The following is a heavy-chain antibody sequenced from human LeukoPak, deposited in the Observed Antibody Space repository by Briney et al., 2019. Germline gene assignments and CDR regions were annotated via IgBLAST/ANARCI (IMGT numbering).Heavy chain of an antibody. CDR2: VDHTGST. D-gene: IGHD3-3*01. CDR1: DDSITMYY. CDR3: ARAPYDFWSGYYRAGYFDL. J-gene: IGHJ2*01. V-gene: IGHV4-59*12. Sequence: SETLSLTCSVSDDSITMYYWTWIRQPPGKGLEWIGYVDHTGSTNYNPSLKSRVTISVDKSKNQFSLKLSSVTAADTAVYYCARAPYDFWSGYYRAGYFDLWGRGTLVTVSS.